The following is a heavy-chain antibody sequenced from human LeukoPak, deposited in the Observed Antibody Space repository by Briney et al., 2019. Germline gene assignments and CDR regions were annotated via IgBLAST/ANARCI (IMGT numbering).Heavy chain of an antibody. V-gene: IGHV3-30-3*01. CDR2: ISYDGGNT. Sequence: GGSLRLSCAASGFTFSSNAIHWARQAPGKGLEWVAEISYDGGNTYYADSVKGRFTISRDNSKNTLYLQMNSLRAEDTAVYYCARDSVTTGFYFDYWGQGSLVTVSS. CDR1: GFTFSSNA. CDR3: ARDSVTTGFYFDY. D-gene: IGHD4-17*01. J-gene: IGHJ4*02.